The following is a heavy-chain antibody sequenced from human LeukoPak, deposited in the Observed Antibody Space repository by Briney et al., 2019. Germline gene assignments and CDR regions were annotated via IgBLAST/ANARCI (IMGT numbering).Heavy chain of an antibody. D-gene: IGHD3-22*01. CDR3: ATTPGEYYYDSSGYYYFRY. CDR1: GYTFTVYY. J-gene: IGHJ4*02. Sequence: GASVKVSCKASGYTFTVYYMHWVRQAPGQGLEWMGIINPSGGSTSYAQKFQGRVTMTRDTSTSTVYMELSSLRSEDTAVYYCATTPGEYYYDSSGYYYFRYWGQGTLVTVSS. CDR2: INPSGGST. V-gene: IGHV1-46*01.